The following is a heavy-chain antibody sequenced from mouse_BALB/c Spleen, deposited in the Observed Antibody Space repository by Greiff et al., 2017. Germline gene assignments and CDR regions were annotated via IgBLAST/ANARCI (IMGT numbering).Heavy chain of an antibody. Sequence: QVQLQQSGPELVRPGVSVKISCKGSGYTFTDYAMHWVKQSHAKSLEWIGVISTYYGNTNYNQKFKGKATMTVDKSSSTAYMELARLTSEDSAIYYCARGYEYDYWGQGTTLTVSS. V-gene: IGHV1-67*01. CDR3: ARGYEYDY. D-gene: IGHD2-4*01. CDR1: GYTFTDYA. CDR2: ISTYYGNT. J-gene: IGHJ2*01.